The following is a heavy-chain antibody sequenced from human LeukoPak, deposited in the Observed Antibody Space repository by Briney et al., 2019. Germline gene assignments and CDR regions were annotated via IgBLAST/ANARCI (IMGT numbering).Heavy chain of an antibody. CDR3: ARDTNGGGWFDP. CDR2: ISSSGSTI. V-gene: IGHV3-48*03. CDR1: GFTFSSYE. D-gene: IGHD4-23*01. Sequence: GGSLRLSCAASGFTFSSYEMNWVRQAPGKGLEWVSYISSSGSTIYYADSVKGRFTISRDNAKNSLYLQMNSLRAEDTSVYYCARDTNGGGWFDPWGQGTLVTVSS. J-gene: IGHJ5*02.